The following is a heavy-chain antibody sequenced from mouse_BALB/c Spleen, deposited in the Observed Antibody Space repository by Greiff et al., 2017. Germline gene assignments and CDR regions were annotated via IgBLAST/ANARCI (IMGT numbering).Heavy chain of an antibody. CDR2: INPSSGYT. D-gene: IGHD1-1*01. Sequence: VQVVESGAELARPGASVKMSCKASGYTFTSYTMHWVKQRPGQGLEWIGYINPSSGYTNYNQKFKDKATLTADKSSSTAYMQLSSLTSEDSAVYYCAREDYVYAMDYWGQGTSVTVSS. V-gene: IGHV1-4*01. CDR1: GYTFTSYT. J-gene: IGHJ4*01. CDR3: AREDYVYAMDY.